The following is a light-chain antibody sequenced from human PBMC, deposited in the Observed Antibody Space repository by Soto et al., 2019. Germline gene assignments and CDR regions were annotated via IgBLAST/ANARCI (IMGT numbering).Light chain of an antibody. CDR2: AAS. J-gene: IGKJ5*01. CDR1: QSINNY. CDR3: QQSYRSPIT. V-gene: IGKV1-39*01. Sequence: QMTQSPSFLSASFGDRVTITCRASQSINNYLNWYQQKTGKAPNXXIHAASSLQSGVPPRFSGSGYGTDFNLTISNVQTEDFAIYYCQQSYRSPITFGQGTRLEIK.